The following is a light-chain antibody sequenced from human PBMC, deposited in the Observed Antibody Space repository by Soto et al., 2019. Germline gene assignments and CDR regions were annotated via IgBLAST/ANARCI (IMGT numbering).Light chain of an antibody. CDR1: QSVSSSY. CDR3: QQRSSWPFT. Sequence: EIELTQSPGTLSLSPGERATLSCRASQSVSSSYLAWYQQKPGQAPRLLIYGASSRATGIPDRFSGSGSGTDVTLTISSLEPEDFAVYYCQQRSSWPFTFGPGTKVDIK. V-gene: IGKV3D-20*02. CDR2: GAS. J-gene: IGKJ3*01.